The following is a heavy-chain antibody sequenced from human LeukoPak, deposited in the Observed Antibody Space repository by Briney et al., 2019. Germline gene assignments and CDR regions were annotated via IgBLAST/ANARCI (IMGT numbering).Heavy chain of an antibody. CDR3: ATWGSSWYYDY. CDR1: WFLFNNYL. Sequence: GGSFRVSCSAFWFLFNNYLMKWVGQAAGKGLEGGANIKEVGSEKYYDASVKRPFTIHRDNAKNSLYLQMNSLRAEDTAVYYCATWGSSWYYDYWGQGTLVTVSS. D-gene: IGHD6-13*01. V-gene: IGHV3-7*01. J-gene: IGHJ4*02. CDR2: IKEVGSEK.